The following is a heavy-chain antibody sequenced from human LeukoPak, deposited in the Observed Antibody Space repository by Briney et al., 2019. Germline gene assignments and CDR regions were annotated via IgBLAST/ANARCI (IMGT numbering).Heavy chain of an antibody. CDR2: INPSGGST. CDR3: ARGSGEVAYYFDY. J-gene: IGHJ4*02. Sequence: ASVKVSCKASGYTFTSYYMHWVRQAPGQGLEWIGIINPSGGSTSYAQKFQGRVTITRDMSTSTVYMELSSLRSEDTAVYYCARGSGEVAYYFDYWGQGTLVTVSS. D-gene: IGHD3-10*01. CDR1: GYTFTSYY. V-gene: IGHV1-46*01.